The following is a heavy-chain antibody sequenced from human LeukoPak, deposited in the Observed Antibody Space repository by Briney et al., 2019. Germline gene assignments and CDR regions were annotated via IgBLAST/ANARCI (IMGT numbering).Heavy chain of an antibody. J-gene: IGHJ6*02. CDR1: GFTFTKYW. D-gene: IGHD5-18*01. V-gene: IGHV3-7*01. Sequence: GDSLRLSCAASGFTFTKYWMTWVRQAPGKGLEWVGNIKQDGSDKNYMDSVKGRFTISRDNTKNSVYLQMSSLRAEDTAVCCCARDTAMLIYYYYGMDVWAKGPRSPSP. CDR2: IKQDGSDK. CDR3: ARDTAMLIYYYYGMDV.